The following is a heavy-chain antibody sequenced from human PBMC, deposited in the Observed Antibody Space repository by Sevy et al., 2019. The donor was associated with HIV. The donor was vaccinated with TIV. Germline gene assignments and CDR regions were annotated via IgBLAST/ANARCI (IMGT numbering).Heavy chain of an antibody. CDR2: IRYDGSNK. V-gene: IGHV3-30*02. J-gene: IGHJ5*02. Sequence: GGSLRLSCAASGFTFSSYGMHWVRQAPGKGLEWVAFIRYDGSNKYYADSVKGRFTISRDNSKNTLYLQMNSLRAEDTAVYYCAKDARPQLNYGSGRGFDPWGQGTLVTVSS. D-gene: IGHD3-10*01. CDR3: AKDARPQLNYGSGRGFDP. CDR1: GFTFSSYG.